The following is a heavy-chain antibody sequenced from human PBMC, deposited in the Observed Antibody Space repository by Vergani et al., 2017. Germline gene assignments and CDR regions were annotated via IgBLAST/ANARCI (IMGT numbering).Heavy chain of an antibody. CDR3: AKTPSITMVRGVIIRWFDP. J-gene: IGHJ5*02. CDR1: GFTFSSYA. D-gene: IGHD3-10*01. CDR2: IRGSGGST. V-gene: IGHV3-23*01. Sequence: EVQLLESGGGLVQPGGSLRLSCAASGFTFSSYAMSWVRQAPGKGLEWVSAIRGSGGSTYYADSVKGRFTISRDNSKNKLYLQMNSLRAEDTAVYYCAKTPSITMVRGVIIRWFDPWGQGTLVTVSS.